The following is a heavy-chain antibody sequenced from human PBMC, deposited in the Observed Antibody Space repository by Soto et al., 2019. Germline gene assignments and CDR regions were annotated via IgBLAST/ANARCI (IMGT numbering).Heavy chain of an antibody. CDR3: ARESRYGSGGSSSFLPATDS. V-gene: IGHV1-69*12. CDR1: GGTFSSYA. D-gene: IGHD2-15*01. CDR2: IIAIIGTA. Sequence: QVQLVQSGAEVKKPGSSVKVSCKASGGTFSSYAISWVRQAPGQRLEWMGGIIAIIGTANYAQKFQGRVTITEDESTCTAYMERGSLRCGDTAVYFCARESRYGSGGSSSFLPATDSWGRGTLVTSSS. J-gene: IGHJ5*01.